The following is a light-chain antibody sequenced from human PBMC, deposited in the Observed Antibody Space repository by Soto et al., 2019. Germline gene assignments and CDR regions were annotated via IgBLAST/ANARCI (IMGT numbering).Light chain of an antibody. CDR1: QGISSY. J-gene: IGKJ5*01. CDR3: QQLNSYPPSIT. CDR2: GAS. Sequence: DIQLTQSPSFLSASVGDRVTITCRASQGISSYLAWYQQKPGKAPKLLIYGASTLQSGVPPRFSGSGSGTEFTLTISSLQPEDFATYYCQQLNSYPPSITFGQGTRLEIK. V-gene: IGKV1-9*01.